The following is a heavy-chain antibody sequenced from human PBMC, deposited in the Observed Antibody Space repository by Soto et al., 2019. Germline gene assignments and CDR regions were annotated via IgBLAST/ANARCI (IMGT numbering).Heavy chain of an antibody. CDR1: GGSFSGYY. Sequence: PSETLSLTCAVYGGSFSGYYWSWIRQPPGKGLEWIGEINHSGSTNYNPSLKSRVTISVDTSKNQFSLKLSSVTAADTAVYYCARVTSSSRGWFDTWGQGTLVTVSS. CDR3: ARVTSSSRGWFDT. V-gene: IGHV4-34*01. D-gene: IGHD6-13*01. J-gene: IGHJ5*02. CDR2: INHSGST.